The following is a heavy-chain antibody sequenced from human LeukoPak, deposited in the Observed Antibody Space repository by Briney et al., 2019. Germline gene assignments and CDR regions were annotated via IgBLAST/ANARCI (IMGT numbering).Heavy chain of an antibody. Sequence: PSETLSLTCAVYGGSFSGYYWSWLRQPPGKGLEWVGDINHSGSTNYNPSLKSRVTISVDTSKNQFSLKLSSVTAADTAMYYCTRANGYGLIDYWGQGTLVTVSS. CDR3: TRANGYGLIDY. V-gene: IGHV4-34*01. CDR1: GGSFSGYY. CDR2: INHSGST. D-gene: IGHD3-16*01. J-gene: IGHJ4*02.